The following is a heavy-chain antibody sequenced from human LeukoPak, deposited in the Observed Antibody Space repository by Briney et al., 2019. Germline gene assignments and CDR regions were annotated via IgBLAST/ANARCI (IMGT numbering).Heavy chain of an antibody. CDR1: GFTFSSYA. Sequence: GGSLRLSCAASGFTFSSYAMSWVRQAPGKGLGWVSAISGSGGSTYYADSVKGRFTISRDNSKSTLFLQMNSLRAEDTAVYYCAKDPRVGSRVATPCHWGQGTLVTVSS. J-gene: IGHJ4*02. CDR3: AKDPRVGSRVATPCH. D-gene: IGHD5-24*01. V-gene: IGHV3-23*01. CDR2: ISGSGGST.